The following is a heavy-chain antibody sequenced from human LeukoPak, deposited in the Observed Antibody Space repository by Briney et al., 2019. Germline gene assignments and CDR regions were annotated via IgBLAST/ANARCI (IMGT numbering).Heavy chain of an antibody. Sequence: ASVKVSCKASGYTFTSYYMHWVRQAPGQGLEWMGIINPSGGSTSYAQKFQGRVTMTMDMSTSTVYMELSSLRSEDTAVYYCARDSYYSSSSLGFDYWGQGTLVTVSS. D-gene: IGHD6-6*01. J-gene: IGHJ4*01. CDR3: ARDSYYSSSSLGFDY. V-gene: IGHV1-46*01. CDR1: GYTFTSYY. CDR2: INPSGGST.